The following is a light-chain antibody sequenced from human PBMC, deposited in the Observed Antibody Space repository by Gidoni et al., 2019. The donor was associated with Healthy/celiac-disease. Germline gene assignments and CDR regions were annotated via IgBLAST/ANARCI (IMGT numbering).Light chain of an antibody. V-gene: IGKV1-33*01. Sequence: DIQMTQSPSSLSASVGDRVTITCQASQDISNYLNWYQQKPGKATKLLIYDASNLETGVPSRFSGSGSGTDFTFTISSLQPEDIATYYCQQYDNLLRTFGQGTKVEIK. CDR3: QQYDNLLRT. CDR2: DAS. CDR1: QDISNY. J-gene: IGKJ1*01.